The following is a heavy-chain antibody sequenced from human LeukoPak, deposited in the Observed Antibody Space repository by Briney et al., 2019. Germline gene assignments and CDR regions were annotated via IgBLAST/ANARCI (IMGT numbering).Heavy chain of an antibody. J-gene: IGHJ4*02. Sequence: TGGSLRLSCAASGFTFSSYSMNWVRQAPGKGLEWVSSISSSSSYIYYADSVKGRFTISRDNAKNSLYLQMNSLRAEDTAVYYCASTPMAKIMYYDFWSGYYPPTVWGQGTLATVSS. CDR3: ASTPMAKIMYYDFWSGYYPPTV. CDR1: GFTFSSYS. CDR2: ISSSSSYI. D-gene: IGHD3-3*01. V-gene: IGHV3-21*01.